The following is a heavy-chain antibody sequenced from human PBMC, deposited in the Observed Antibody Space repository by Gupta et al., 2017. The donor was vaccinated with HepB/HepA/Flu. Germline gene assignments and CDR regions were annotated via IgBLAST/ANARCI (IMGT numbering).Heavy chain of an antibody. Sequence: QVQLQESGPGLVKPSETLSLTCTVSGGSISIYYRSWIRQPPGTGLEWIGYIYYSGSTNYNPSLKSRVTRSVDTAKNQFSLKLSSVTAADTAVYYCARERGYCSGGSCYHSYYGMDVWGQGTTVTVSS. CDR1: GGSISIYY. CDR2: IYYSGST. D-gene: IGHD2-15*01. J-gene: IGHJ6*02. V-gene: IGHV4-59*01. CDR3: ARERGYCSGGSCYHSYYGMDV.